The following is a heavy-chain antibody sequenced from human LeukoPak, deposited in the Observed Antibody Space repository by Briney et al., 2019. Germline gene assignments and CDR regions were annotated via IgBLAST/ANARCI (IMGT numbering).Heavy chain of an antibody. CDR3: ARGPAVAGTVDY. J-gene: IGHJ4*02. CDR2: INHSGST. D-gene: IGHD6-19*01. Sequence: SETLSLTCAVYGGSFSGYYWSWIRQPPGKGLEWIGEINHSGSTNYNPSLKSRVTISVDTSKNHFSLKLSSVTAADTAVYYCARGPAVAGTVDYWGQGTLVTVSS. V-gene: IGHV4-34*01. CDR1: GGSFSGYY.